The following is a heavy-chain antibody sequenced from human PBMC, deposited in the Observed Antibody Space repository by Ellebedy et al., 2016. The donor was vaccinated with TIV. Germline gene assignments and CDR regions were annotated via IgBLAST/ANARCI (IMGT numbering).Heavy chain of an antibody. J-gene: IGHJ4*02. V-gene: IGHV3-23*01. Sequence: GESLKTSCAATCIAFSSRGMSWVRQAPRKGLEWVTSSSDSGDADYGDYVRGRFTISRDKSKNKLFLKMNRLRAEDTALYYCTKDSGWEHEYWGQGTLVAVSS. D-gene: IGHD3-10*01. CDR3: TKDSGWEHEY. CDR1: CIAFSSRG. CDR2: SSDSGDA.